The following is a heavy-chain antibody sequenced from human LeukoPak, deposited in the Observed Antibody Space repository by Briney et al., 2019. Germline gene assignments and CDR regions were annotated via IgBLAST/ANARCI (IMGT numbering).Heavy chain of an antibody. Sequence: GRSLRLSRVASGFTFSSYAMHWVRQTPGKGLEYVLGINSKGGSTHYANSVKDRFTISRDNSKHTLYLQRGGLRTEDMCVYYCARDLLGWELHYFDYWGQGTLVTVSS. CDR1: GFTFSSYA. V-gene: IGHV3-64*01. D-gene: IGHD1-26*01. CDR2: INSKGGST. CDR3: ARDLLGWELHYFDY. J-gene: IGHJ4*02.